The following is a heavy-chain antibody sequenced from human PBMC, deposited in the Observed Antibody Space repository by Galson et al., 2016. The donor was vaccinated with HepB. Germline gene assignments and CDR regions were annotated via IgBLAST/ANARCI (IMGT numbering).Heavy chain of an antibody. J-gene: IGHJ6*02. D-gene: IGHD2-21*01. CDR3: AREDGAYCGGDCYYYYGMDV. CDR2: IIPIFGTA. Sequence: SVKVSCKASGGTFSSYAISWVRQAPGQGLERMGGIIPIFGTANYAQKFQGRVTITADESTSTAYMELSILRSEDTAVYYCAREDGAYCGGDCYYYYGMDVWGQGTTVTVSS. V-gene: IGHV1-69*13. CDR1: GGTFSSYA.